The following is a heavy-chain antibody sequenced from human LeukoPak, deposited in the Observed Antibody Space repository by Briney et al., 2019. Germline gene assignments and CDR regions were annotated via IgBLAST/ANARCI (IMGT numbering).Heavy chain of an antibody. V-gene: IGHV1-46*01. CDR2: IYPRDGST. Sequence: ASVKVSCKASGYSFTSNYIHWVRQAPGQGLEWMGMIYPRDGSTSYAQKFQGRVTVTRDTSTSTVHMELSGLRSEDTAVYYCARENGYRRGFDYWGRGTLVTVSS. D-gene: IGHD6-13*01. CDR3: ARENGYRRGFDY. CDR1: GYSFTSNY. J-gene: IGHJ4*02.